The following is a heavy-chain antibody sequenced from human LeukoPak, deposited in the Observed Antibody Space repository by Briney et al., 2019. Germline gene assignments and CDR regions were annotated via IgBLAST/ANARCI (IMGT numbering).Heavy chain of an antibody. CDR2: INPNSGGT. V-gene: IGHV1-2*02. Sequence: GASVKVSCKASGYTFTGYYMHWVRQAPGQGLEWMGWINPNSGGTNYAQKFQGRVTMTRDTSISTAYMELSSLRSEDTAVYYCATVAYSSSWWTVWYFDLWGRGTLVTVSS. J-gene: IGHJ2*01. CDR1: GYTFTGYY. D-gene: IGHD6-13*01. CDR3: ATVAYSSSWWTVWYFDL.